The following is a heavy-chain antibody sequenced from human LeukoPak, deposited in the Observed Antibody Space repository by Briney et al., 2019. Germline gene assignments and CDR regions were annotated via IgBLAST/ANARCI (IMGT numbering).Heavy chain of an antibody. CDR1: GGTFSSYA. V-gene: IGHV1-69*01. CDR2: IIPIFGTA. D-gene: IGHD5-18*01. Sequence: SVKVSRKASGGTFSSYAISWVRQAPGQGLEWMGGIIPIFGTANYAQKFQGRVTITADESTSTAYMELSSLRSEDTAVYYCARESGYSYGSLDYWGQGTLVTVSS. CDR3: ARESGYSYGSLDY. J-gene: IGHJ4*02.